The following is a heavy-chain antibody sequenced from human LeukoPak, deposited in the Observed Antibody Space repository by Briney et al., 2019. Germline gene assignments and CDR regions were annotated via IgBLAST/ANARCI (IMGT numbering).Heavy chain of an antibody. CDR3: TKHPSDDGGAIDY. D-gene: IGHD4-23*01. Sequence: GGSLKLSCAASGFTFRGSAMHWVRQASGTGLEWVGRIRSKANNYATAYAASVKGRFTISRDDSKNTAYLQMNSLKTEDTAVYYCTKHPSDDGGAIDYWGQGTLVTVSS. J-gene: IGHJ4*02. V-gene: IGHV3-73*01. CDR1: GFTFRGSA. CDR2: IRSKANNYAT.